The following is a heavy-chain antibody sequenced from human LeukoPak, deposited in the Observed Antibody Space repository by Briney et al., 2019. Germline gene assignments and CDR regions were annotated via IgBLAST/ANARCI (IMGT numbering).Heavy chain of an antibody. J-gene: IGHJ3*02. CDR3: ARGGDDAFDI. CDR1: GGSISSGGYS. CDR2: IYHSGST. D-gene: IGHD4-17*01. Sequence: SETLSLTCTVSGGSISSGGYSWSWIRQPPGKGLEWIGYIYHSGSTYYNPSLKSRVTISVDRSKNQFSLRLSSVTAADTAMYYCARGGDDAFDIWGQGTMVTVSS. V-gene: IGHV4-30-2*01.